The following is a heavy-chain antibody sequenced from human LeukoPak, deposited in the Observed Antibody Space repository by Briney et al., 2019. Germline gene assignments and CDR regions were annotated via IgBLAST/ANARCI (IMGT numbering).Heavy chain of an antibody. CDR1: GYTFTGYH. Sequence: ASVKVSCKASGYTFTGYHMHWVRQAPGQGLEWMGRINPNSGDTNYAQKFQGRVAMTRDTSISTAFMELTRLRSDDTAVYYCARGYYDSSGYYGRDAFDIWGQGTMVTVSS. CDR3: ARGYYDSSGYYGRDAFDI. D-gene: IGHD3-22*01. CDR2: INPNSGDT. J-gene: IGHJ3*02. V-gene: IGHV1-2*06.